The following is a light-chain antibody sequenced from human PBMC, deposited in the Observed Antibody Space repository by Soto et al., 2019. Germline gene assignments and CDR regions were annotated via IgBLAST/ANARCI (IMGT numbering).Light chain of an antibody. CDR1: QSVISSY. V-gene: IGKV3-20*01. J-gene: IGKJ1*01. CDR3: QQYGSSPWT. Sequence: IVLTQSPGTLSLSPGERATLSCRARQSVISSYLAWYQQKPGQAPRLLIDGASSGATDIPDRFSGSGSGTDFTLTISRLEPEDFALYYCQQYGSSPWTFGQGTKVEIK. CDR2: GAS.